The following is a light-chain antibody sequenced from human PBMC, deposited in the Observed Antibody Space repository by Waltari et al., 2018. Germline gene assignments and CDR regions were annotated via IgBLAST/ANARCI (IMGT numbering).Light chain of an antibody. CDR3: SSYAGTNKVV. J-gene: IGLJ2*01. CDR1: SSDVGGYIS. V-gene: IGLV2-8*01. Sequence: QSALTQPPSASGSPGQSVTISCTGTSSDVGGYISVSWYQQHPGKAPKLMIYEVSKRPSGVPDRFSGSKSGNTASLTVSGLQAEDEADYYCSSYAGTNKVVFGGGTKLTVL. CDR2: EVS.